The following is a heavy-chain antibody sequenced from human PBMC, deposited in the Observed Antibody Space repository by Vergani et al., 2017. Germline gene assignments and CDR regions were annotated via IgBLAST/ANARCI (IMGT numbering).Heavy chain of an antibody. CDR1: GGSISSGGYY. CDR3: ARVSGISNSKYDYYYGMDV. J-gene: IGHJ6*02. CDR2: IYYSGST. D-gene: IGHD4-11*01. Sequence: QVQLQESGPGLVKPSQTLSLTCTVSGGSISSGGYYWSWIRQHPGKGLEWIGYIYYSGSTYYNPSLKSRVTISVDTSKNQFSLKLSSVTAADTAVYYCARVSGISNSKYDYYYGMDVWGQGTTVTVSS. V-gene: IGHV4-31*03.